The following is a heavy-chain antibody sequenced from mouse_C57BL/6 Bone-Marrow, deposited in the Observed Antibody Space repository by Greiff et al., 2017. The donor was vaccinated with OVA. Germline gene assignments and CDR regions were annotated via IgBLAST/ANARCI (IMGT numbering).Heavy chain of an antibody. CDR1: GFTFSSYG. Sequence: EVQVVESGGDLVKPGGSLKLSCAASGFTFSSYGMSWVRQTPDKRLEWVATISSGGSYPYSPASVKGPFTISRDNAKNTLYLQMRSLKSEDTAMYYCARHDLYYFFDYWGQGTTLTVSS. J-gene: IGHJ2*01. CDR2: ISSGGSYP. V-gene: IGHV5-6*01. D-gene: IGHD2-1*01. CDR3: ARHDLYYFFDY.